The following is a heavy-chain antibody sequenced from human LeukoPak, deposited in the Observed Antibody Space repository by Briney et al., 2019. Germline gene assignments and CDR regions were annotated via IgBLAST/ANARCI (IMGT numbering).Heavy chain of an antibody. CDR1: GYTFTGYD. J-gene: IGHJ4*02. CDR2: INPKSGAT. CDR3: ARAYNSNWPVYFDY. D-gene: IGHD6-13*01. Sequence: GASVKVSCRASGYTFTGYDMYWVRQAPGQGLEWVGWINPKSGATDYAQKFQGRITMTRDTSISTAYMELSRLKSDDTAVYYCARAYNSNWPVYFDYWGQGTLVTVSS. V-gene: IGHV1-2*02.